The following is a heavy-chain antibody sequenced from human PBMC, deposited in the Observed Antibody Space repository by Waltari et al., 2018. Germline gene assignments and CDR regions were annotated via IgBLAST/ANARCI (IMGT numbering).Heavy chain of an antibody. CDR1: GYSVPSNSVV. Sequence: VQLQQSGPGLVKPSQTLSLTCAISGYSVPSNSVVWHWIRQSPSRGLEWLGRTYYRSKWSYDYELSVKGRITISPDTSKNQFSLQLNSMTPEDTAVYYCARSTSSTFDSWGQGTLVTVSS. J-gene: IGHJ4*02. D-gene: IGHD2-2*01. CDR2: TYYRSKWSY. CDR3: ARSTSSTFDS. V-gene: IGHV6-1*01.